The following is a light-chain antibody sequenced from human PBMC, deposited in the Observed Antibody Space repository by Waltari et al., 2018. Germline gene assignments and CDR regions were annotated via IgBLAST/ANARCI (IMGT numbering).Light chain of an antibody. CDR2: DAS. J-gene: IGKJ4*01. CDR1: QSISSY. CDR3: QQYYSTPLT. Sequence: IVLTQSPATLSLSPGERATLSCRASQSISSYLAWYQQRPGQSPRLLIYDASNRATGIPARFSGSGSGTDFTLTISSLQAEDVAVYYCQQYYSTPLTFGGGTRVEIK. V-gene: IGKV3-11*01.